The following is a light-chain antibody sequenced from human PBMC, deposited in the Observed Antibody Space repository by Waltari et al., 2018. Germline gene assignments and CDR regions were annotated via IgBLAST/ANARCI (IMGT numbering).Light chain of an antibody. CDR2: DVS. J-gene: IGLJ2*01. CDR3: SSYTSSSYVI. Sequence: QSALTQPASVSGSPGQSITISCSGTSRDVGGYNFVSWYQQHPGKDPKLMTYDVSKRPSGVYNRFSGSKSGNTASLTISGLQADDEADYYCSSYTSSSYVIFGGGTKLTVL. V-gene: IGLV2-14*01. CDR1: SRDVGGYNF.